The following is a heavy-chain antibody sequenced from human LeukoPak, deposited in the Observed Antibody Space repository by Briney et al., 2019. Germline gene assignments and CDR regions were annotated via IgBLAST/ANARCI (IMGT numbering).Heavy chain of an antibody. Sequence: GGSLRLSCAASGFTFSSYGMHWVRQAPGKGLEWVAVIWYDGSNKYYADSVKGRFTISRDNSKNTLYLQMNSLRAEDTAVYYCAKATTVTTPLADYWGQGTLVTVSS. D-gene: IGHD4-11*01. J-gene: IGHJ4*02. CDR1: GFTFSSYG. V-gene: IGHV3-33*06. CDR3: AKATTVTTPLADY. CDR2: IWYDGSNK.